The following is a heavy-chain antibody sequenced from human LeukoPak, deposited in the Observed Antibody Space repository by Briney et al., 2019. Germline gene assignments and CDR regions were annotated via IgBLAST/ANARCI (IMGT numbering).Heavy chain of an antibody. D-gene: IGHD3-22*01. CDR3: AKSLTYYHENSDSI. CDR1: GFIFSSNY. J-gene: IGHJ4*02. CDR2: IYKDGRT. V-gene: IGHV3-53*01. Sequence: GGSLRLSCAASGFIFSSNYMTWVHQAPGKGLEWVSVIYKDGRTFYADSVKGRFTISRDNSKNTLYLQMNSLRAEDTAVYYCAKSLTYYHENSDSIWGQGTLVTVSS.